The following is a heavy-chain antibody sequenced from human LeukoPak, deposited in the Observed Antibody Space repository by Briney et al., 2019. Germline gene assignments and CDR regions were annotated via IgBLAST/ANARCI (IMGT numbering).Heavy chain of an antibody. Sequence: SETLSLTCTVSGGSISSYYWSWIRQPPGKGLEWIGYICYSGSTNYNPSLKSRVTISVDTSKNQFSLKLSSVTAADTAVYYCARHRAAQEWLLPYYFDYWGQGTLVTVSS. CDR2: ICYSGST. CDR1: GGSISSYY. CDR3: ARHRAAQEWLLPYYFDY. J-gene: IGHJ4*02. D-gene: IGHD3-22*01. V-gene: IGHV4-59*08.